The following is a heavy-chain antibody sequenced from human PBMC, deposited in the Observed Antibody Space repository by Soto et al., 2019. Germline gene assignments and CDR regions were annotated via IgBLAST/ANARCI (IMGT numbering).Heavy chain of an antibody. CDR1: GGSISSSNW. Sequence: SETLSLTCAVSGGSISSSNWWSWVHQPPGKGLEWIGEIYHSGSTNYNPSLKSRVTISVDKSKNQFSLKLSSVTAADTAVYYCARVLALGYGSWGSHFDYWGQGTLVTVSS. CDR3: ARVLALGYGSWGSHFDY. D-gene: IGHD3-16*01. V-gene: IGHV4-4*02. J-gene: IGHJ4*02. CDR2: IYHSGST.